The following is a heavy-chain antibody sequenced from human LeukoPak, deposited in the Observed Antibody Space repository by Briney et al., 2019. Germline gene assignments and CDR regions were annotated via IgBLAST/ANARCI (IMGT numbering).Heavy chain of an antibody. CDR3: ARTVLTAGSDLIDY. CDR2: IFSNDEK. V-gene: IGHV2-26*01. D-gene: IGHD6-13*01. Sequence: ESGPTLVKPTETLTLTCTVSGFSLSNARMGVSWIRQPPGKALEWLAHIFSNDEKSYSTSLKSRLTISKDTSKSQVVLTMTNMDPVDTATYYCARTVLTAGSDLIDYWGQGTLVTVSS. CDR1: GFSLSNARMG. J-gene: IGHJ4*02.